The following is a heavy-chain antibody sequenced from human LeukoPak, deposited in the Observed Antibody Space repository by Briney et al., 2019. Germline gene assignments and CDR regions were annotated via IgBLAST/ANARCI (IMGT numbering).Heavy chain of an antibody. D-gene: IGHD3-22*01. CDR3: ARSPYYDSSGYLPRAYYFDY. CDR1: GGSISSYY. V-gene: IGHV4-59*01. Sequence: PSETLSLTCSVSGGSISSYYWSWIRQPPGTGLEWIGYIYYSGSTNYNPSLKSRVTISVDTSKNQFSLKLSSVTAADTAVYYCARSPYYDSSGYLPRAYYFDYWGQGTLVTVSS. CDR2: IYYSGST. J-gene: IGHJ4*02.